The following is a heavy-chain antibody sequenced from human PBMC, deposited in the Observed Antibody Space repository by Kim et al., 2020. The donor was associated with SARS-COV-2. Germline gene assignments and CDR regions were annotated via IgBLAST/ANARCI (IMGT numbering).Heavy chain of an antibody. CDR3: AREGGGYYGSGSYYNVPHLFDY. J-gene: IGHJ4*02. Sequence: SETLSLTCTVSGDSISSYYWSWIRQPPGKGLEWIGYFYYSGSTNYNPSLKSRVTISVDTSKNQFSLKLSSVTAADTAVYYCAREGGGYYGSGSYYNVPHLFDYWGQGTLVTVSS. D-gene: IGHD3-10*01. CDR2: FYYSGST. CDR1: GDSISSYY. V-gene: IGHV4-59*01.